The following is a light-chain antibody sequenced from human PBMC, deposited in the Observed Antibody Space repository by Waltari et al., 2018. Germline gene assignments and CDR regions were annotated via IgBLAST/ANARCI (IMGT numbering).Light chain of an antibody. Sequence: DIVMTQTPLSLPITPGEPASISCRSSQSLLPSDGNTYLHWFLQKPGQSPQLLIYGGSNRASGVPDRFSGSGSGTYFTLKISKVEAEDVGVYYCVQAVAFPYSFGQGTKVEIK. J-gene: IGKJ2*03. CDR2: GGS. V-gene: IGKV2-40*01. CDR3: VQAVAFPYS. CDR1: QSLLPSDGNTY.